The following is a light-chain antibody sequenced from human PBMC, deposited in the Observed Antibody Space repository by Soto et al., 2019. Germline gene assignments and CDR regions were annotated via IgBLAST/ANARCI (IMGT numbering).Light chain of an antibody. V-gene: IGLV2-23*01. J-gene: IGLJ3*02. CDR3: FSYAGSSTLV. CDR1: SSDVGSYNL. Sequence: QSALTQPASVSGSPGQSITISCTGTSSDVGSYNLVSWYQQHPGKAPKLMIYEGGKRPSGVSNRFSGSKSGNTASLTISGLQAEDEADYYCFSYAGSSTLVFGGGTQLTVL. CDR2: EGG.